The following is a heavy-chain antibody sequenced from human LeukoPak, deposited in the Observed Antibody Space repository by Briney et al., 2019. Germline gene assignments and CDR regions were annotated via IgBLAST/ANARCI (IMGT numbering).Heavy chain of an antibody. D-gene: IGHD3-3*01. Sequence: SETLSLTCTVSGGSISSYYWSWIRQPPGKGLEWIGYIYYSGSTNYNPSLKSRVTISVDTSKNQFSLKLSSVTAADTAVYYCASGITIFGVEPGYWGQGTLVTVSS. J-gene: IGHJ4*02. CDR1: GGSISSYY. CDR3: ASGITIFGVEPGY. V-gene: IGHV4-59*08. CDR2: IYYSGST.